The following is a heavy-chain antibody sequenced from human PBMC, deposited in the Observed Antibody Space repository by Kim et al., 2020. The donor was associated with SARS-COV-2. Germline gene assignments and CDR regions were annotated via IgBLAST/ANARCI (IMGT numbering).Heavy chain of an antibody. CDR2: INHSGST. Sequence: SETLSLTCAVYGGSFSGYYWSWIRQPPGKGLEWIGEINHSGSTNYNPSLKSRVTISVDTSKNQFSLKLSSVTAADTAVYYCASSRNYYYGMDVWGQGTT. CDR3: ASSRNYYYGMDV. D-gene: IGHD6-13*01. J-gene: IGHJ6*02. CDR1: GGSFSGYY. V-gene: IGHV4-34*01.